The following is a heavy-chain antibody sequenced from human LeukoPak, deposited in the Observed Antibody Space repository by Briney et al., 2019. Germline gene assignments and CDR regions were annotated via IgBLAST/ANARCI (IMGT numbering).Heavy chain of an antibody. J-gene: IGHJ4*02. Sequence: WGSLRLSXAASGFTFSNHGMLWVRQAPGRGVEWVAFIRYDGSNQYYADSVKGRFTISRDSSKNTLYLQMNNLRDEDTAVYYCAKEVGVTTRGSFAYWGQGTLVTVSS. V-gene: IGHV3-30*02. D-gene: IGHD1-26*01. CDR2: IRYDGSNQ. CDR1: GFTFSNHG. CDR3: AKEVGVTTRGSFAY.